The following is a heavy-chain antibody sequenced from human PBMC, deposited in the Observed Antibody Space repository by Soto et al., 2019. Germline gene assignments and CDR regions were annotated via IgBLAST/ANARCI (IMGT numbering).Heavy chain of an antibody. J-gene: IGHJ6*02. D-gene: IGHD3-10*01. CDR2: IIPILGIA. CDR1: GGTFSSYT. V-gene: IGHV1-69*08. CDR3: ARDPPYGSGSDGMDV. Sequence: QVQLVQSGAEVKKPGSSVKVSCKASGGTFSSYTISWVRQAPGQGLEWMGRIIPILGIANYAQKFQGRVTITADKSTSTAYMELSSLISEDPAVYYCARDPPYGSGSDGMDVWGQGTTVTVSS.